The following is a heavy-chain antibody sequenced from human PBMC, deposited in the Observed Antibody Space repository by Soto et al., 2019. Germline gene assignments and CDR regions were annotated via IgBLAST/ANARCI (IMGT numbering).Heavy chain of an antibody. CDR3: ARHRRGYSYGSTLWLGELLSDTFDY. CDR1: GYSFTSYW. Sequence: PGESLKISCKGSGYSFTSYWISWVRQMPGKGLEWMGRIDPSDSYTNYSPSFQGHVTISADKSISTAYLQWSSLKASDTAMYYCARHRRGYSYGSTLWLGELLSDTFDYWGQGALVTVSS. D-gene: IGHD3-10*01. CDR2: IDPSDSYT. V-gene: IGHV5-10-1*01. J-gene: IGHJ4*02.